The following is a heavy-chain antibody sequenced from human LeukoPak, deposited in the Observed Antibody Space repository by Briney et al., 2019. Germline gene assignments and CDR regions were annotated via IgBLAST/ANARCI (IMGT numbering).Heavy chain of an antibody. Sequence: GGPLRLSCAASGFTFSSYGMHWVRQAPGKGLEWVAVTWYDGSNKYYADSVKGRFTISRDNSKNTLYLQMNSLRAEDTAVYYCARDRAWGSGSYYKSEFDYWGQGTLVTVSS. CDR3: ARDRAWGSGSYYKSEFDY. CDR1: GFTFSSYG. J-gene: IGHJ4*02. CDR2: TWYDGSNK. D-gene: IGHD3-10*01. V-gene: IGHV3-33*01.